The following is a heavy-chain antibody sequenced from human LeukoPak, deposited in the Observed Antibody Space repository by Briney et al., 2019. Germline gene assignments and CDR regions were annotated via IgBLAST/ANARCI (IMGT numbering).Heavy chain of an antibody. CDR3: ARGSGSQSLGFDS. CDR2: ISSSSSPI. D-gene: IGHD1-26*01. CDR1: GFTFSAYY. V-gene: IGHV3-11*04. J-gene: IGHJ4*02. Sequence: GGSLRLSCAASGFTFSAYYMSWVRQAPGKGLEWVSYISSSSSPIYYTDSVKGRFTISRDNAKNSLYLQMNSLRAEDTAMYFCARGSGSQSLGFDSWGQGTLVTVSS.